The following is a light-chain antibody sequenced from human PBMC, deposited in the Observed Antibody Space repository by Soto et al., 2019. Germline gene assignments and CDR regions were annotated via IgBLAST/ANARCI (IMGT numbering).Light chain of an antibody. Sequence: DSQMTLSPSTLSASVGERVTITCRASHHLGDWLDWYQQKPGKAPKLLIYKASTLKSGVPSRFSGSGSGTEFTLTISSLQPDDFATYYCQHYHSYSVAFGQGTKVAI. J-gene: IGKJ1*01. CDR3: QHYHSYSVA. V-gene: IGKV1-5*03. CDR2: KAS. CDR1: HHLGDW.